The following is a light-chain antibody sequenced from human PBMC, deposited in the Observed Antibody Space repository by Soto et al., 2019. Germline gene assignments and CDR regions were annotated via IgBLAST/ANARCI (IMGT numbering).Light chain of an antibody. CDR2: EIY. CDR1: SSDVGAYNY. CDR3: SSYTISRLFV. Sequence: QPVLTQPASVSGSPGQSITISCTGTSSDVGAYNYVSWYQHHPGKAPRLMVYEIYNRPSGVSSRFSGSKSGNTASLTISGLQAEDEADYYCSSYTISRLFVFGTGTKLTVL. J-gene: IGLJ1*01. V-gene: IGLV2-14*01.